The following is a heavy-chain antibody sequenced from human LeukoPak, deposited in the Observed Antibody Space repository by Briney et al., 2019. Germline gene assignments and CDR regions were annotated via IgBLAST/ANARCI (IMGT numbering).Heavy chain of an antibody. CDR1: GFTVSGNY. V-gene: IGHV3-21*01. J-gene: IGHJ4*02. CDR3: ARASYRGFDY. Sequence: GSLRLSCAASGFTVSGNYMSWVRQAPGKGLEWVSSISSSSSYIYYADSVKGRFTISRDNAKNSLYLQMNSLRAEDTAVYYCARASYRGFDYWGQATLVTVSS. CDR2: ISSSSSYI. D-gene: IGHD4-11*01.